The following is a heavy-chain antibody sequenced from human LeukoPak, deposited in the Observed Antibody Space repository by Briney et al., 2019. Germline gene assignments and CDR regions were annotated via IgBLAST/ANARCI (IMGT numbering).Heavy chain of an antibody. J-gene: IGHJ4*02. V-gene: IGHV3-7*01. CDR2: IKQDGSEK. CDR1: GFTFSSYW. CDR3: ASHSSGWFG. Sequence: GSLRLSCAASGFTFSSYWMSWVRQAPGKGLEWVANIKQDGSEKYYVASVTGRFTISRDNAKNSLYLQMNSLRADDTAVYYCASHSSGWFGWGQGTLVTVSS. D-gene: IGHD6-19*01.